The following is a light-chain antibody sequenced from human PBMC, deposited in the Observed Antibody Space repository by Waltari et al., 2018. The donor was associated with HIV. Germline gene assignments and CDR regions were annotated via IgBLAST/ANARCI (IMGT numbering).Light chain of an antibody. CDR2: AHS. CDR1: NPNIEYNT. Sequence: QYVLAQPPSAPGTPGRRVAIPCSGTNPNIEYNTTNWYQQFPGAAPRLPIYAHSPRPSGVPDRFSASKSGTSASLAITGLQTEDEAHYYCATWDDNLRGLLFGGGTKVTVL. V-gene: IGLV1-44*01. CDR3: ATWDDNLRGLL. J-gene: IGLJ3*02.